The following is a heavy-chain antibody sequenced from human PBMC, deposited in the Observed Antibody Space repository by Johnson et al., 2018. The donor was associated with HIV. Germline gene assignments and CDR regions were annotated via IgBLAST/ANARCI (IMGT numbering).Heavy chain of an antibody. V-gene: IGHV3-9*01. CDR3: ARPRVSSGRHGAFDI. CDR2: ISWNSGSI. CDR1: GFTFDDYA. D-gene: IGHD3-22*01. Sequence: VQLVESGGGLVQPGRSLRLSCAASGFTFDDYAMHWVRQAPGKGLEWVSGISWNSGSIGYADSVKGRFTISRDNAKSSLFLQMNSLRAEDTAVYYCARPRVSSGRHGAFDIWGQGTMVTVSS. J-gene: IGHJ3*02.